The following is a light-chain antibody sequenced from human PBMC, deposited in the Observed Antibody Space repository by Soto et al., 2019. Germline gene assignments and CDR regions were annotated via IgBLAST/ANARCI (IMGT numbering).Light chain of an antibody. CDR1: KSFSTN. V-gene: IGKV3-15*01. J-gene: IGKJ1*01. CDR2: GAS. CDR3: QQSYSTPQT. Sequence: EIVITQYPATRSGSPGVRATLSWRASKSFSTNLAWYQQKPGQAPRLLLYGASTRATGIPARFSGSGSGTEFTLTISSLQPEDFATYYCQQSYSTPQTFGQGTKVEIK.